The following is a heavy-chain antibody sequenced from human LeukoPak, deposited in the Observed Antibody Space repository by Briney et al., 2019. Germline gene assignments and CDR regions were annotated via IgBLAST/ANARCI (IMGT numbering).Heavy chain of an antibody. J-gene: IGHJ5*02. CDR3: AREQGYCSSTSCYSSSNERYNWFDP. D-gene: IGHD2-2*01. CDR1: GGSFSGYY. Sequence: SETLSLTCAVYGGSFSGYYWSWIRQPPGKGLEWIGEINHSGSTNYNPSLKSRVTLSVGTSKNQFSLKLSSVTAADTAVYYCAREQGYCSSTSCYSSSNERYNWFDPWGQGTLVTVSS. V-gene: IGHV4-34*01. CDR2: INHSGST.